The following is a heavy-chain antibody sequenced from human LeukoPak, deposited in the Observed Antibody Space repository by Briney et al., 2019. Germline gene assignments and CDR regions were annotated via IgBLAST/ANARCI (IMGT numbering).Heavy chain of an antibody. D-gene: IGHD3-22*01. Sequence: SGGSLRLSCAASGFTFSDYYMSWIRQAPGKGLEWVSYISSSGSTIYYADSVKGRFTISRDNAKNSLYLQMNSLRAENTDVSAGESSCYDSSGYCLDDWGQGTLVTVSS. CDR1: GFTFSDYY. V-gene: IGHV3-11*04. CDR2: ISSSGSTI. CDR3: ESSCYDSSGYCLDD. J-gene: IGHJ4*01.